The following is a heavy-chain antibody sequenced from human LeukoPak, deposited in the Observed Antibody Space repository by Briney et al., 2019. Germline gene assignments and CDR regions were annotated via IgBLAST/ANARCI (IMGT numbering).Heavy chain of an antibody. J-gene: IGHJ6*02. Sequence: GESLKISCKGSGYSFTNYWISWVRQMPGKGLEWMGRIDPSDSYTNYSPSFQGHVTILADKSITTAYLQWSSLKASDTAMYYCARRSLSSPLYGLDVWGQGTTVTVSS. CDR2: IDPSDSYT. V-gene: IGHV5-10-1*01. CDR3: ARRSLSSPLYGLDV. CDR1: GYSFTNYW.